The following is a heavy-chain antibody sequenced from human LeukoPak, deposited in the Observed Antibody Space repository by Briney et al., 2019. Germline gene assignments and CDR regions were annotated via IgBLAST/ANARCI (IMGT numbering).Heavy chain of an antibody. CDR3: GRDDYTRDYYGMDV. V-gene: IGHV1-46*01. Sequence: ASVKVSCKASGYTFTSYYMHWVRQAPGQGLEWMGIINPSGGSTSYAQKIEGRVTMTRDTSTSTVSMELSSLRFEDTAVYYCGRDDYTRDYYGMDVWGQGTTATVSS. D-gene: IGHD3-3*01. CDR1: GYTFTSYY. J-gene: IGHJ6*02. CDR2: INPSGGST.